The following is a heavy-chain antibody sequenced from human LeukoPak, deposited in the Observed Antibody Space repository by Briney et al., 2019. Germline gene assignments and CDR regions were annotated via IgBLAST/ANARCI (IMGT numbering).Heavy chain of an antibody. V-gene: IGHV3-7*03. CDR2: IKQDGSDK. D-gene: IGHD2-21*01. CDR3: ARLGLPDY. J-gene: IGHJ4*02. Sequence: PGGSLRLSCAASGFTFSSYAMSWVRQAPGKGLEWVAKIKQDGSDKYYVDSVKGRFTISRDNAKNSLYLQMNSLRVEDTAVYYCARLGLPDYWGQGTLVTVSS. CDR1: GFTFSSYA.